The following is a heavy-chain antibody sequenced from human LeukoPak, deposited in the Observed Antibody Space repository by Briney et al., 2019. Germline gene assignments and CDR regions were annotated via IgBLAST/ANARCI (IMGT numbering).Heavy chain of an antibody. J-gene: IGHJ4*02. CDR2: ISSSSSYI. V-gene: IGHV3-21*01. CDR1: GFTFSSYS. Sequence: GGSLRLSCAASGFTFSSYSMNWVRQAPGKGLEWVSSISSSSSYIYYADSVKGRFTISRDNAKNSLYLRMNSLRAEDTAVYYCARVGATPGAFDYWGQGTLVSVSS. CDR3: ARVGATPGAFDY. D-gene: IGHD1-26*01.